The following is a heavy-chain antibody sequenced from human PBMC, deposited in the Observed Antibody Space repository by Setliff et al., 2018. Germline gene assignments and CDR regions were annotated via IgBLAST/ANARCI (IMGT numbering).Heavy chain of an antibody. D-gene: IGHD3-3*01. J-gene: IGHJ4*02. V-gene: IGHV4-38-2*01. CDR3: ARVPNFWSGYLDY. CDR2: IFYGGST. CDR1: GYSISSDYY. Sequence: PSETLSLTCAVSGYSISSDYYWGWIRQPPGKGLELIGSIFYGGSTYYNPSLKSRVTISIDASKNQLSLKLNSVTAADTAVYYCARVPNFWSGYLDYWGQGTLVT.